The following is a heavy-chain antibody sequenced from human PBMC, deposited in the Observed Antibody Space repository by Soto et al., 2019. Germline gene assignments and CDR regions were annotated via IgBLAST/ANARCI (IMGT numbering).Heavy chain of an antibody. Sequence: GGSLRLSCAASGFSFSISPMHWVRQAPGKGPEWVALISYDGTNKFYADSVKGRFTISRDNSKSTLYLQVDSLRPEDAAVYYCARDPKTSGGQHWAFNYFDSWGQGTLVTVST. CDR3: ARDPKTSGGQHWAFNYFDS. D-gene: IGHD7-27*01. J-gene: IGHJ4*02. V-gene: IGHV3-30-3*01. CDR1: GFSFSISP. CDR2: ISYDGTNK.